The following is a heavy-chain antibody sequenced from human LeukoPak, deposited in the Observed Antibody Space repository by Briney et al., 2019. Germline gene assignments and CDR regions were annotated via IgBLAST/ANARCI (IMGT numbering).Heavy chain of an antibody. CDR2: IYYSGST. V-gene: IGHV4-39*01. D-gene: IGHD2-2*01. CDR3: ARHPAAAPGDCYGMDV. CDR1: GGSISSSSYY. Sequence: PSETLSLTCTVSGGSISSSSYYWGWIRQPPGKGLEWIGSIYYSGSTYYNPSLKSRVTISVDTSKNQFSLKLSSVTAADTAVYYCARHPAAAPGDCYGMDVWGQGTTVTVSS. J-gene: IGHJ6*02.